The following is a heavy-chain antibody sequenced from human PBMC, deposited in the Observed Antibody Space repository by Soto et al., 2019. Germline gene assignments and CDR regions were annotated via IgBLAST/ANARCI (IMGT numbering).Heavy chain of an antibody. CDR1: GFTFSSYS. J-gene: IGHJ2*01. D-gene: IGHD6-19*01. V-gene: IGHV3-21*01. Sequence: EVQLVESGGGLVKPGGSLRLSCAASGFTFSSYSMNWVRQAPGKGLEWVASISSSSSYIYYADSVKGRFTISRDNAKNALYLQMNSLRAEDTAVYYCASDPHGGWHPLDLWGRGTLVTVSS. CDR2: ISSSSSYI. CDR3: ASDPHGGWHPLDL.